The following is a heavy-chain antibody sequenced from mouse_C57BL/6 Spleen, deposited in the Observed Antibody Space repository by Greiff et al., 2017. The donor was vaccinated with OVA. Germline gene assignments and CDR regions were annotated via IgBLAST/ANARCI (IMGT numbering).Heavy chain of an antibody. D-gene: IGHD2-3*01. CDR2: ISSGGDYI. V-gene: IGHV5-9-1*02. J-gene: IGHJ1*03. CDR3: TRNYDGSWYFDV. CDR1: GFTFSSYA. Sequence: EVMLVESGEGLVKPGGSLKLSCAASGFTFSSYAMSWVRQTPEKRLEWVAYISSGGDYIYYADTVKGRFTISRDNARNTLYLQMSSLKSEDTAMYYCTRNYDGSWYFDVWGTGTTVTVSS.